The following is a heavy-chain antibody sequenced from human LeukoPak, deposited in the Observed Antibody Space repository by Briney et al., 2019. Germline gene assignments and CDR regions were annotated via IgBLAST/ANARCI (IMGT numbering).Heavy chain of an antibody. Sequence: VASVKVSCKASAYTFSAYDVNWVRQATGQGLEWMGWMNPDSGNTGYAQKFQGRVTFTRNTSISTAYMELSSLTSDDTAVYYCVRGLYRGYCTTTTCYGLDLWGQGTQVTVSS. J-gene: IGHJ5*02. CDR1: AYTFSAYD. V-gene: IGHV1-8*03. D-gene: IGHD2-2*01. CDR3: VRGLYRGYCTTTTCYGLDL. CDR2: MNPDSGNT.